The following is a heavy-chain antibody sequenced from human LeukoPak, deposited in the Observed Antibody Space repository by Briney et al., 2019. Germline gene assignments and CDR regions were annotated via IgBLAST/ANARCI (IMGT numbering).Heavy chain of an antibody. V-gene: IGHV6-1*01. CDR2: TYYRSKWYN. D-gene: IGHD6-13*01. CDR3: ARGRGPPGMAAAGNWFDP. CDR1: GDSVSSNSAA. Sequence: SQTLSLTCAISGDSVSSNSAAWNWIRQSPSRGLEWLGRTYYRSKWYNDYAVSVKSRITINPDTSKNQFSLQLNSVTPEDTAVYYCARGRGPPGMAAAGNWFDPWGQGTLVTVS. J-gene: IGHJ5*02.